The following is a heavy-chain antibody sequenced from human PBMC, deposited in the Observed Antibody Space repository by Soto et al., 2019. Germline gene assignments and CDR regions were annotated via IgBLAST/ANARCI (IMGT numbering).Heavy chain of an antibody. CDR2: INPNSGGT. CDR3: ARDPHCTNGLRYTDAFDY. J-gene: IGHJ4*02. V-gene: IGHV1-2*04. CDR1: GDTFTDYD. D-gene: IGHD2-8*01. Sequence: ASVKVSCKASGDTFTDYDMHWVRQAPGQGLEWMGWINPNSGGTNYAQKFQGWVTMTGDTSISTVYMEMSRMRSDDTAVYYCARDPHCTNGLRYTDAFDYWGQGKLVTVS.